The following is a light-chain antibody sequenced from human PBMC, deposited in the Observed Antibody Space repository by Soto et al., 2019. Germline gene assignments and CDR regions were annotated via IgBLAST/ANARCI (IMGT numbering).Light chain of an antibody. V-gene: IGKV1-27*01. CDR3: QQYNSGQLT. J-gene: IGKJ4*01. CDR2: SAS. CDR1: QGISSF. Sequence: DVQMTQSPSSRSASVADRVTITCRASQGISSFLASYQQLQGKVPTLLLYSASTLQSGVPSRFSGSGSGTDFTLTISSLQPEDVAIYYCQQYNSGQLTFGRGTKVDIK.